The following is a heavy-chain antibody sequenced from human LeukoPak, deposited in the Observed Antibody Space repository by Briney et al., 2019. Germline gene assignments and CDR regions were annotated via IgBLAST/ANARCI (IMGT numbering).Heavy chain of an antibody. CDR1: GGSISSSSYY. J-gene: IGHJ5*02. V-gene: IGHV4-39*01. Sequence: SETLSLTCTVSGGSISSSSYYWGWTRQPPGKGLEWIGSIYYSGSTYYNPSLKSRVTISVDTSKNQFSLKLSSVTAADTAVYYCARHRYIAARPDWFDPWGQGTLVTVSS. D-gene: IGHD6-6*01. CDR3: ARHRYIAARPDWFDP. CDR2: IYYSGST.